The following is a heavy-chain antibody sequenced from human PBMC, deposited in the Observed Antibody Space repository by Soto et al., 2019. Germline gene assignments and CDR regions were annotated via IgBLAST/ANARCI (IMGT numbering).Heavy chain of an antibody. Sequence: QVQLVQSGSEVKKPGASVKVSCKASGYSFIDFDISCVRQAPGQGLEWMGWISSFKGNTNYAQHLQGRVTLTTDTSTSTAYMELRSLRSDDTDVYYCARGYLPGIFGFDIWGQGTMVT. D-gene: IGHD3-3*02. CDR1: GYSFIDFD. CDR2: ISSFKGNT. V-gene: IGHV1-18*01. CDR3: ARGYLPGIFGFDI. J-gene: IGHJ3*02.